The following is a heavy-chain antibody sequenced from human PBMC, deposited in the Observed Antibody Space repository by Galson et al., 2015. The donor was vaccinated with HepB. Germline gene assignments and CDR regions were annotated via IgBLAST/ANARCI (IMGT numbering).Heavy chain of an antibody. J-gene: IGHJ6*02. CDR3: AGDIGSGTYYRGYLYYHFGMDV. Sequence: SLRLSCATSGFNFGDYAMSWFRRAPGKGLEWVGFIRIKAYGETTEYATPVKGRFTISRDDSKGIAYLQMNSLKTEDTAVYFCAGDIGSGTYYRGYLYYHFGMDVWGQGTTVTVSS. CDR1: GFNFGDYA. V-gene: IGHV3-49*03. CDR2: IRIKAYGETT. D-gene: IGHD3-10*01.